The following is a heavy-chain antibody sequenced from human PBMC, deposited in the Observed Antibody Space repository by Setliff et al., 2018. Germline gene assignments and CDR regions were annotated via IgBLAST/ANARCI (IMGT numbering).Heavy chain of an antibody. CDR2: FDPEDSDT. Sequence: ASVKVSCKVSGYTLTELSIHWVRQAPGKGLEWMGGFDPEDSDTMLAQKFQGRFTMTQGTSTDTAYMELRSLSSEDTAIYFCASFLSNFSRPFDYWGQGSLVTVSS. CDR1: GYTLTELS. J-gene: IGHJ4*02. CDR3: ASFLSNFSRPFDY. V-gene: IGHV1-24*01.